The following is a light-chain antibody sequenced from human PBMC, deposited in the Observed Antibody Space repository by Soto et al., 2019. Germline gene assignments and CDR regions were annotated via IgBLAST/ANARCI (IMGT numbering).Light chain of an antibody. CDR1: SSDIGTYDH. CDR2: SVS. J-gene: IGLJ1*01. V-gene: IGLV2-14*01. CDR3: CSYAGSYTHV. Sequence: QSALTQPASVSGSPGQSITISCSGTSSDIGTYDHVAWFQQFPGKTPKLMIYSVSNRPSGVSYRFSGSKSGNTASLTISGLQAEDEADYFCCSYAGSYTHVFGTGTKVTVL.